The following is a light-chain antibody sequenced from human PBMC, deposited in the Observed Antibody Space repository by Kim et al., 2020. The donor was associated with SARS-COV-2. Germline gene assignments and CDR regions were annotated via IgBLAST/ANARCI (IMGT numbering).Light chain of an antibody. CDR3: QHYLDYPLT. CDR1: QSITSW. Sequence: ASVGDRVTITCRSSQSITSWLAWYQQKPGKAPKLLIYKASSLQIGVPSRFSGSGSGTEFTLTISSLQPDDFAIYYCQHYLDYPLTFGGGTKVEIK. J-gene: IGKJ4*01. CDR2: KAS. V-gene: IGKV1-5*03.